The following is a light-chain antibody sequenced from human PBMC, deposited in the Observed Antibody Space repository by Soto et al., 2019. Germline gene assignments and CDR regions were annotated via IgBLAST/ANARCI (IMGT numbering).Light chain of an antibody. CDR2: AAS. J-gene: IGKJ1*01. V-gene: IGKV1-17*01. CDR3: LQHSTYPLT. Sequence: DIQMTQFPSSLSASVGDRVTITCRASRGIRNDLGWYQQKPGTAPKRLIYAASSSQSGVPSRFSVSGSRTEFALAISSLQPEDSAIFYCLQHSTYPLTFGQGTVVEIK. CDR1: RGIRND.